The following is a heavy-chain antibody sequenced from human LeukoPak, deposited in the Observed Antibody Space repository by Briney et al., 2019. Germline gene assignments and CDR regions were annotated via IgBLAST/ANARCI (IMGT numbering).Heavy chain of an antibody. D-gene: IGHD5-24*01. V-gene: IGHV3-66*01. Sequence: GGSLRLSCAASGFTVSSDYMSWVRQAPGKGLEWVSVIYSGGSTYYADSVKGRFTISRDNAKNSLYLQMNSLRAEDTAVYYCARARGDGYNSADYWGQGTLVTVSS. CDR3: ARARGDGYNSADY. CDR2: IYSGGST. CDR1: GFTVSSDY. J-gene: IGHJ4*02.